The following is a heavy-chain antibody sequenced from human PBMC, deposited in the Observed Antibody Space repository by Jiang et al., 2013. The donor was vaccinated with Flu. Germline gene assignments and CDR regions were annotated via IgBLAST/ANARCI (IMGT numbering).Heavy chain of an antibody. CDR2: IYSSGST. D-gene: IGHD1-26*01. Sequence: YYWAWIRQPPGKGLEWIGNIYSSGSTFYNPSLKSRVTISVDTSKNQFSLKLNSVTAADTAVYYCARVGYSGSYSDYWGQGTLVTVSS. CDR1: YY. V-gene: IGHV4-39*07. CDR3: ARVGYSGSYSDY. J-gene: IGHJ4*02.